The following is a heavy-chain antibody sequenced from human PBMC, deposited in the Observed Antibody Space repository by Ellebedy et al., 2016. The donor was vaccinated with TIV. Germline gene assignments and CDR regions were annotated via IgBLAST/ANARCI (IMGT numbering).Heavy chain of an antibody. CDR2: IIPIFGTA. V-gene: IGHV1-69*05. CDR3: ARGGWFDP. Sequence: SVKVSCXASGGTFSSYAISWVRQAPGQGLEWMGGIIPIFGTANYAQKLQGRVTMTRNTSISTAYMELSSLRSEDTAVYYCARGGWFDPWGQGTLVTVSS. J-gene: IGHJ5*02. CDR1: GGTFSSYA.